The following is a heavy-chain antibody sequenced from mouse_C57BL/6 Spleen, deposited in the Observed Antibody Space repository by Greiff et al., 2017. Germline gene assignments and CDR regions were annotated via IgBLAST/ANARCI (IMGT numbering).Heavy chain of an antibody. J-gene: IGHJ2*01. CDR1: GYTFTSYW. D-gene: IGHD1-1*01. V-gene: IGHV1-69*01. CDR2: IDPSDSYT. CDR3: ARGDYYGSSLDD. Sequence: VQLQQPGAELVMPGASVKLSCKASGYTFTSYWMHWVKQRPGQGLEWIGEIDPSDSYTNYNQTFKGKSTLTVDKSSSTAYMQLSSLTSEDSAIYYCARGDYYGSSLDDWGQGTTLTVSS.